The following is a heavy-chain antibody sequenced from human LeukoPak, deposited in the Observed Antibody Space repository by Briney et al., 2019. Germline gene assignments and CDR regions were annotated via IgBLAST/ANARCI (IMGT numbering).Heavy chain of an antibody. CDR2: IYPGDSDT. CDR1: GYSFTSYW. D-gene: IGHD3-3*01. J-gene: IGHJ6*03. Sequence: GESLKISCKGSGYSFTSYWIGWVRQMPGKGLEWMGIIYPGDSDTRYSPSFQGQVTLSADKAISTAYLQWSSLKASDTAMYYCARVPFLAYYYMDVWGKGTTVTISS. CDR3: ARVPFLAYYYMDV. V-gene: IGHV5-51*01.